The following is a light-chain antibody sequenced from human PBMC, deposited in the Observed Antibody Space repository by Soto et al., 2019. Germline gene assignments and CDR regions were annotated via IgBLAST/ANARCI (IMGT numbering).Light chain of an antibody. CDR2: DVS. Sequence: EIVLTQSPATLSLSPGERATLSCRASQSVSSYLAWYQQKPGQAPRLLIYDVSNRATGIPARFSGGGSGTDFTLTISSLESEDFAVYYCQQRSNWLWTFGQGTKVESK. V-gene: IGKV3-11*01. CDR1: QSVSSY. CDR3: QQRSNWLWT. J-gene: IGKJ1*01.